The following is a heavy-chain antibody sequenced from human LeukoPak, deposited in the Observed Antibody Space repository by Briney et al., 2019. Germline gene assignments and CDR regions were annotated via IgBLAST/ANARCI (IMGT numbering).Heavy chain of an antibody. J-gene: IGHJ3*02. V-gene: IGHV1-18*01. CDR1: GYTFTSYG. D-gene: IGHD4-17*01. CDR3: ARDRDYGDSLGAFDI. Sequence: ASVNVSCKASGYTFTSYGISWVRQAPGQGLEWMGWISAYNGNTNYAQKLQGRVTMTTDTSTSTAYMELRSLRSDDTAVYYCARDRDYGDSLGAFDIWGQGTMVTVSS. CDR2: ISAYNGNT.